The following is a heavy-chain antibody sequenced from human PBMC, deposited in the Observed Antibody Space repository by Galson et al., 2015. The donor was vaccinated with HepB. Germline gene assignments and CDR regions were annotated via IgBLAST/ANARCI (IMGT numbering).Heavy chain of an antibody. CDR1: GFTFSSYA. CDR2: ISSNGGST. CDR3: VKGASRGSEGFDY. Sequence: SLRLSCAASGFTFSSYAMHWVRQAPGKGLEYVSAISSNGGSTYYADSMKGRFTISRDNSKNTLYLQMSSLRAEDTAVYYCVKGASRGSEGFDYWGQGTLVTVSS. D-gene: IGHD3-10*01. V-gene: IGHV3-64D*06. J-gene: IGHJ4*02.